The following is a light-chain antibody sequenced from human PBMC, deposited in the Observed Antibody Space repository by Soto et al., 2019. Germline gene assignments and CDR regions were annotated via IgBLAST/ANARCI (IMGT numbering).Light chain of an antibody. Sequence: DIQMTQSPSSLSASVGDRVTITCRASQSISAYLNWYQQKPGKAPKLLIYAASSLQSGVPSRFSGSGSGTDFTLTISSLQPEDCATYYCQQSYSTPLTFGGGTKVEIK. CDR2: AAS. CDR1: QSISAY. J-gene: IGKJ4*01. V-gene: IGKV1-39*01. CDR3: QQSYSTPLT.